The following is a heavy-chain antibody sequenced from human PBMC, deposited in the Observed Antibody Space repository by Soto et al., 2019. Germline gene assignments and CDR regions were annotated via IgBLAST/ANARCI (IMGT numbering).Heavy chain of an antibody. CDR3: ARGSEVRYFAWPTPFDY. CDR2: MNPNSGNT. Sequence: QVQLVQSGAEVKKPGASVKVSCKASGYTFTSYDINWVRQATGQGLEWMGWMNPNSGNTGYAQKFQGRVTMTRNTSISTAYMELSSLRSEDTAVYYCARGSEVRYFAWPTPFDYWGQGTLVTVSS. J-gene: IGHJ4*02. V-gene: IGHV1-8*01. CDR1: GYTFTSYD. D-gene: IGHD3-9*01.